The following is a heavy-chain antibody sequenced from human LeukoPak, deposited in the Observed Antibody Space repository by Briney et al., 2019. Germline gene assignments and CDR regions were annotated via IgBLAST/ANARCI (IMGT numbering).Heavy chain of an antibody. CDR1: RGTFSSSA. V-gene: IGHV1-69*13. Sequence: GASVKVSCKASRGTFSSSAISWERQAPRQRLEWMEGIIPIFGTANYAQKFQGRVTTTADESTSTAYMELSSLRSEDTAVYYCATDITGTTLGRDVWGQGTTVTVSS. CDR2: IIPIFGTA. J-gene: IGHJ6*02. D-gene: IGHD1-7*01. CDR3: ATDITGTTLGRDV.